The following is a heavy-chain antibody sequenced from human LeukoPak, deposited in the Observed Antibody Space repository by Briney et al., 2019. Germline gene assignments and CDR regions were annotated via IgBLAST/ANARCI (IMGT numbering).Heavy chain of an antibody. V-gene: IGHV4-59*11. CDR3: ARRWEHCTSSRCYPNWFGP. D-gene: IGHD2-2*01. Sequence: SETLSLTCTVSGGSISSHYWSWIRQPPGKGLERIGYIHYSGTTNYNPSLRSRVTISRDTSKNQFSLKLSSVTPADTAVYYCARRWEHCTSSRCYPNWFGPWGQGILVTVSS. CDR1: GGSISSHY. J-gene: IGHJ5*02. CDR2: IHYSGTT.